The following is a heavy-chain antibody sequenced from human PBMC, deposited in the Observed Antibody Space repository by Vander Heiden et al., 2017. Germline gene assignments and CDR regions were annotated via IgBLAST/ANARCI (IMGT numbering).Heavy chain of an antibody. D-gene: IGHD3-22*01. CDR3: ARVLKYYYDSSGYYLDY. CDR1: RFTASSNY. V-gene: IGHV3-53*01. CDR2: IYSGGST. Sequence: EVLLVESGGGLIQPGGALRLSRAASRFTASSNYMSWVRQAPGKGLGWVSVIYSGGSTYYADSVKGRFTISRDNSKNTLYLQMNSLRAEDTAVYYCARVLKYYYDSSGYYLDYWGQGTLVTVSS. J-gene: IGHJ4*02.